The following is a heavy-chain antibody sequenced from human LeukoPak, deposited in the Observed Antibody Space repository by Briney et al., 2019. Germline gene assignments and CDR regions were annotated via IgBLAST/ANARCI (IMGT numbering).Heavy chain of an antibody. CDR3: ARSYGDFEHWFDP. V-gene: IGHV3-66*01. CDR1: GFTVSSNY. CDR2: IYSGGST. Sequence: GGSLRLSCAASGFTVSSNYMSWVRPAPGKGLEWVSVIYSGGSTYYADSVKGRFTISRDNSKNTLYLQMNSLRAEDTAVYYCARSYGDFEHWFDPWGQGTLVAVSS. J-gene: IGHJ5*02. D-gene: IGHD4-17*01.